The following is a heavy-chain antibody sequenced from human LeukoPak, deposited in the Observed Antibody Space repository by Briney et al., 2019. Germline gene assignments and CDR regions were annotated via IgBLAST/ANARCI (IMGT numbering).Heavy chain of an antibody. D-gene: IGHD5-12*01. CDR1: GFTFSSYA. J-gene: IGHJ4*02. Sequence: GGSLRLSCAASGFTFSSYAMSWVRQAPGKGLEWVSAISGSGGSTYYADSVKGRFTISRDNSKNTLYLQMNSLRAEDTAVYYCARVSMDIVATYWGQGTLVTVSS. V-gene: IGHV3-23*01. CDR2: ISGSGGST. CDR3: ARVSMDIVATY.